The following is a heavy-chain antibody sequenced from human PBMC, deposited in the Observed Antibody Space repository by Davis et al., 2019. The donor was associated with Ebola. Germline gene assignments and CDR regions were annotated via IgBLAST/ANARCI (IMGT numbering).Heavy chain of an antibody. CDR1: GFTFSSYG. V-gene: IGHV3-33*01. J-gene: IGHJ6*03. D-gene: IGHD3-3*01. Sequence: GESLKISCAASGFTFSSYGMHWVRQAPGKGLEWVAVIWYDGSNKYYADSVKGRFTISRDNSKNTLYLQMNSLRAEDTAVYYCARDSVFGVVRYMDVWGKGTTVTVSS. CDR2: IWYDGSNK. CDR3: ARDSVFGVVRYMDV.